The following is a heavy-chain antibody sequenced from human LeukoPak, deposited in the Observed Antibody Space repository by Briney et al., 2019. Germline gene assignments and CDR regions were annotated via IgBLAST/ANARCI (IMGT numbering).Heavy chain of an antibody. CDR3: AKDPSYTVTTTGTFDY. Sequence: GGSLRLSCAASGFTFSSYAMSWVRQAPGKGLEWVSAISGSGGSTYYADSVKGRFTISRDNSKNTLYLQMNSLRAEDTALYYCAKDPSYTVTTTGTFDYWGQGTLVTVSS. J-gene: IGHJ4*02. D-gene: IGHD4-17*01. V-gene: IGHV3-23*01. CDR2: ISGSGGST. CDR1: GFTFSSYA.